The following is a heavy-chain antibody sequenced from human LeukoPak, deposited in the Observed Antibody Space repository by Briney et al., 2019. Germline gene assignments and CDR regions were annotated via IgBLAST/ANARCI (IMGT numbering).Heavy chain of an antibody. J-gene: IGHJ6*03. CDR3: ARGYCSGGSCYSYYYYNYMDV. D-gene: IGHD2-15*01. V-gene: IGHV4-59*12. CDR2: IHYSGST. Sequence: PGGSLRLSCAASGFTFSSYSMNWVRQPPGKGLEWIGSIHYSGSTNYNPSLKSRVTISVDTSKNQFSPKLSSVTAADTAVYYCARGYCSGGSCYSYYYYNYMDVWGKGTTVTVSS. CDR1: GFTFSSYS.